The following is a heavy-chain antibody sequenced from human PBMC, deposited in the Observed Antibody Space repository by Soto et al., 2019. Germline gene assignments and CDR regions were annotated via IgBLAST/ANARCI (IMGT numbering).Heavy chain of an antibody. CDR2: VYASDSDV. D-gene: IGHD2-15*01. V-gene: IGHV5-51*01. CDR3: TRGASSPCCS. CDR1: GYPFSSYW. J-gene: IGHJ5*02. Sequence: PGESLKISCLGTGYPFSSYWIGRVLHNPGKGPEWLGNVYASDSDVSYSPAFYGQVTISAVNSINTACLQLLIPKASETPIYYCTRGASSPCCSWGQGTRVTVAS.